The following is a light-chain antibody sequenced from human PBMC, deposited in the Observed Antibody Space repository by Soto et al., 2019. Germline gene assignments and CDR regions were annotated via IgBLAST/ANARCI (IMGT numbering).Light chain of an antibody. V-gene: IGLV1-44*01. CDR2: GDH. Sequence: QSVLTQPPSASGTPGQRVTISCSVSSSNIGSSTVSWYHQLPGSAPKLLIYGDHQRPSGIPDRFSGSKSGTSASLAISGLQSDDEADYYCAAWDDSLNAVLFGGGTKVTLL. CDR1: SSNIGSST. J-gene: IGLJ2*01. CDR3: AAWDDSLNAVL.